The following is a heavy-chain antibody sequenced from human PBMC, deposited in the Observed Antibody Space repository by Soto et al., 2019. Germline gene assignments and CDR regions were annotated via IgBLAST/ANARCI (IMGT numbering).Heavy chain of an antibody. V-gene: IGHV4-34*01. D-gene: IGHD6-19*01. Sequence: SETLSLTCAVYGGSFSGYYWSWIRQPPGKGLEWLGEINHSGSTNYNPSLKSRVTISVDTSKNQFSLKLSSVTAADTAVYYCARFASVAGYYYYYGMDVWGQGTTVTVSS. CDR1: GGSFSGYY. CDR2: INHSGST. J-gene: IGHJ6*02. CDR3: ARFASVAGYYYYYGMDV.